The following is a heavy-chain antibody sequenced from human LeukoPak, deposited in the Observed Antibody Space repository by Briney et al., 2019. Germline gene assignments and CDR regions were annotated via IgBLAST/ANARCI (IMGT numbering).Heavy chain of an antibody. Sequence: SETLPLTCNVSGGCIGGHTLYWDWIRQPPGKGLEWIATIYYNGNTFYNPSLKSRVAISIDMSKSQFSLHLSSVTAADTAIYYCARLTALAGHRGAFDIWGPGTMVTVSS. D-gene: IGHD6-19*01. CDR3: ARLTALAGHRGAFDI. CDR2: IYYNGNT. CDR1: GGCIGGHTLY. J-gene: IGHJ3*02. V-gene: IGHV4-39*01.